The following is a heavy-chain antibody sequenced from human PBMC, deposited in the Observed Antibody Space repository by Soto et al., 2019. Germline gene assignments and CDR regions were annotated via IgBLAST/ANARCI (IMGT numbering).Heavy chain of an antibody. CDR3: ARRRYNDFWSGYNNWFDP. J-gene: IGHJ5*02. V-gene: IGHV4-30-2*01. D-gene: IGHD3-3*01. Sequence: SETLSLTCAVSGGSISSGGYSWSWIRQPPGKGLEWIGEINHSGSTNYNPSLKSRVTISVDTSKNQFSLKLSSVTAADTAVYYCARRRYNDFWSGYNNWFDPWGQGTLVTVSS. CDR1: GGSISSGGYS. CDR2: INHSGST.